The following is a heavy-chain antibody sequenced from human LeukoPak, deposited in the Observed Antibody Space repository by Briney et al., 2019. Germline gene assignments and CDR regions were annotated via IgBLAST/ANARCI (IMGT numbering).Heavy chain of an antibody. D-gene: IGHD4-17*01. J-gene: IGHJ3*02. CDR3: ASYGAYDAFDI. Sequence: SETLSLTCTVSGYSISSGYYWGWIRQPPGKGLEWIGSIYHSGSTYYNPSLKSRATISVDTSKNQFSLKLSSVTAADTAVYYCASYGAYDAFDIWGQGTMVTVSS. V-gene: IGHV4-38-2*02. CDR1: GYSISSGYY. CDR2: IYHSGST.